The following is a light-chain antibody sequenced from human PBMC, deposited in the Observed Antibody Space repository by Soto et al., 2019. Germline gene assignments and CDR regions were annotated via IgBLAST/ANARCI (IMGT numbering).Light chain of an antibody. CDR2: GAS. CDR3: LRYGDSPTAYA. CDR1: QSVNSSA. V-gene: IGKV3-20*01. Sequence: EIVLTQSPGTLSLSPGERATLSCSASQSVNSSALAWYRQKPGQPPSLLIYGASNRATGIPDRFSGSGSGTALTRNISRLQLGDFAVYYCLRYGDSPTAYACGQGTKLEIK. J-gene: IGKJ2*01.